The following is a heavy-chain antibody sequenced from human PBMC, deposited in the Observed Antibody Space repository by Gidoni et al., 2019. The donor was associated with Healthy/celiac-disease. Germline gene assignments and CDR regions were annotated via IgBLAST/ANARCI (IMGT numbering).Heavy chain of an antibody. CDR2: IYTSGST. V-gene: IGHV4-61*02. J-gene: IGHJ6*02. D-gene: IGHD3-9*01. CDR1: GGSISSGSYY. Sequence: QVQLQESGPGLVKPSQTLSLTCTVSGGSISSGSYYWSWIRQPAGKGLEWIGRIYTSGSTNYNPSLKSRVTISVDTSKNQFSLKLSSVTAADTAVYYCAGVLRYFDWLSRGWDYYYGMDVWGQGTTVTVSS. CDR3: AGVLRYFDWLSRGWDYYYGMDV.